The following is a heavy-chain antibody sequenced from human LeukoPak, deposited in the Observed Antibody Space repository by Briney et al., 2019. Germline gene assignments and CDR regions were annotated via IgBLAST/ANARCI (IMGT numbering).Heavy chain of an antibody. CDR2: IGTAGDT. V-gene: IGHV3-13*01. J-gene: IGHJ4*02. CDR3: AKRGPIYTSSPGNYFDY. D-gene: IGHD6-6*01. CDR1: GFTFSSYD. Sequence: GGSLRLSCAASGFTFSSYDMHWVRQATGKGLEWVSAIGTAGDTYYPGSVKGRFTISRDNSKNTLYLQMNSLRAEDTAIYYCAKRGPIYTSSPGNYFDYWGQGTLVTVSS.